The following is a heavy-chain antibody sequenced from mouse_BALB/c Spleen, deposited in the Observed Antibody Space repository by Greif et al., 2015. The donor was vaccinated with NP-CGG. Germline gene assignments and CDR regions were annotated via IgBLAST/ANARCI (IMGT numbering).Heavy chain of an antibody. V-gene: IGHV1S22*01. CDR3: SSATVVGTHY. Sequence: LQQSGSELVRPGASVKLSCKASGYTFTSYWMHWVKQRPGQGLEWIGNIYPGSGSTNYDEEFKSKATLTVDTSSSTAYMQLSSLTSEDSAVYYCSSATVVGTHYWGQGTTLTVSS. CDR1: GYTFTSYW. CDR2: IYPGSGST. J-gene: IGHJ2*01. D-gene: IGHD1-1*01.